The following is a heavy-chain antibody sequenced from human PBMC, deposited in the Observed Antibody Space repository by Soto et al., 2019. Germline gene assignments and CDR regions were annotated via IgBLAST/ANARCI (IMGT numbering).Heavy chain of an antibody. CDR3: TRFVVASDGFDP. Sequence: ASVKVSCKASGYTSTNYAMHWVRQAPGQRLEWMGWINAGNGNTKYSQKFQGRVTITRDTSASTAYMELSSLRSEDTAVYYCTRFVVASDGFDPWGQGTLVTVSS. J-gene: IGHJ5*02. D-gene: IGHD2-2*01. CDR1: GYTSTNYA. V-gene: IGHV1-3*01. CDR2: INAGNGNT.